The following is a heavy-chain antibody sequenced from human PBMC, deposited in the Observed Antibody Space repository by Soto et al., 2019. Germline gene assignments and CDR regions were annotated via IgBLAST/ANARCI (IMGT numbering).Heavy chain of an antibody. CDR1: GFTLSDCG. V-gene: IGHV3-33*01. CDR3: ARDPGRDSPIDY. J-gene: IGHJ4*02. CDR2: IWHDGGAK. Sequence: QVQLVESGGGVVQPGRSLRLSCTASGFTLSDCGMHWVRQAPGKGLEWVAVIWHDGGAKYYAESVTGRITISRDNSKNTVHLQIDSLGAEDTALYYCARDPGRDSPIDYWGRGTLVTVSS. D-gene: IGHD3-22*01.